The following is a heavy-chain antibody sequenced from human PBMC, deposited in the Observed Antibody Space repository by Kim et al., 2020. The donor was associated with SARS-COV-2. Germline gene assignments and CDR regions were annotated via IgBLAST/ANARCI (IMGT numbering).Heavy chain of an antibody. D-gene: IGHD3-16*02. CDR2: INAGNGNT. Sequence: ASVKVSCKASGYTFTSYAMHWVRQAPGQRLEWMGWINAGNGNTKYSQKFQGRVTITRDTSASTAYMELSSLRSEDTAVYYCARDRYYDYVWGSYRSVSIDYWGQGTLVTVSS. J-gene: IGHJ4*02. CDR1: GYTFTSYA. V-gene: IGHV1-3*01. CDR3: ARDRYYDYVWGSYRSVSIDY.